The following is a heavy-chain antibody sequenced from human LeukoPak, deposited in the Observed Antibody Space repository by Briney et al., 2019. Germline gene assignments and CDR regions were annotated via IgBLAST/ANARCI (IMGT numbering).Heavy chain of an antibody. V-gene: IGHV1-46*01. J-gene: IGHJ4*02. Sequence: ASVKVSCKASGYTFTSYYMHWVRQAPGQGLEWMGIMNPSGGSTSYAQKFQGRVTMTRDTSTSTVYMELSSLRSEDTAVYYCARDTYDLKLPSIYYDSSGFLDYWGQGTLVTVSS. D-gene: IGHD3-22*01. CDR2: MNPSGGST. CDR1: GYTFTSYY. CDR3: ARDTYDLKLPSIYYDSSGFLDY.